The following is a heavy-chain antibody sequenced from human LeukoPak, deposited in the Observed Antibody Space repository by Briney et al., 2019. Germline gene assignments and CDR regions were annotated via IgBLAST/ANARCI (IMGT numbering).Heavy chain of an antibody. V-gene: IGHV3-74*01. CDR3: AKDHYWSIDY. J-gene: IGHJ4*02. D-gene: IGHD3-3*01. Sequence: GGSLRLSCAASGFDFSSNWMHWVRHAPGQGLVWVSRKGDGISTNYADSVKGRFTISRDIAKNTLYLQMISLRAEDTGVYYCAKDHYWSIDYWGRGTLVTVSS. CDR1: GFDFSSNW. CDR2: KGDGIST.